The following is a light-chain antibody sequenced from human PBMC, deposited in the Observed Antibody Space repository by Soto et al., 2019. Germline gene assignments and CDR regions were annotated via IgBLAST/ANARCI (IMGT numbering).Light chain of an antibody. CDR1: SGQSSYA. CDR3: QTWGTGHVV. V-gene: IGLV4-69*01. J-gene: IGLJ2*01. CDR2: LNSDGSH. Sequence: QLVLTQSPSASASLGASVKLTCTLSSGQSSYAIAWHQQQPEKGPRYLMKLNSDGSHSKGDGIPDRFSGSSSGAERYLTISRLQSEDEADYYCQTWGTGHVVFGGATKLTVL.